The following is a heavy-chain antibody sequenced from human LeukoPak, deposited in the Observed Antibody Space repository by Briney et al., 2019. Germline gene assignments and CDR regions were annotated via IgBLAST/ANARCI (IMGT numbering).Heavy chain of an antibody. J-gene: IGHJ5*02. D-gene: IGHD1-26*01. Sequence: SETLSLTCTVSGDSISSYHLSWVRQPAEKGLEWVGRMYSNGNLNYNPSLKGRVTMSVDTSKNQFSLKLSPVAAADTAVYYCAGDRGGGGNYYSDLWGQGTLVTVSS. V-gene: IGHV4-4*07. CDR2: MYSNGNL. CDR1: GDSISSYH. CDR3: AGDRGGGGNYYSDL.